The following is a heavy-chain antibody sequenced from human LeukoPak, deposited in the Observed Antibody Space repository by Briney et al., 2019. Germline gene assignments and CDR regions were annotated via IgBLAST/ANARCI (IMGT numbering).Heavy chain of an antibody. J-gene: IGHJ3*02. Sequence: ASVKVSCKASGGTFSSYAISWVRQAPGQGLEWMGGIIPIFGTANYAQKFQGRVTITTDESTSTAYMELSSLRSEDTAVYYCAREIAAAGRVDAFDIWGQGTMVTVSS. D-gene: IGHD6-13*01. CDR2: IIPIFGTA. CDR1: GGTFSSYA. CDR3: AREIAAAGRVDAFDI. V-gene: IGHV1-69*05.